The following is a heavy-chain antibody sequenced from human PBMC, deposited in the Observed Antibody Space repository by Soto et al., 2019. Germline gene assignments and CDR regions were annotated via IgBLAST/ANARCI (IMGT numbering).Heavy chain of an antibody. V-gene: IGHV3-21*01. CDR3: ARVPVRDIVLIMAREMDV. CDR1: GFTFSSYS. CDR2: ISSSSSYI. J-gene: IGHJ6*04. Sequence: GGSLRLSCAASGFTFSSYSMNWVRQAPGKGLEWVSSISSSSSYIYYADSVKGRFTISRDNAKNSLYLQMNSLRAEDTAVYYCARVPVRDIVLIMAREMDVWGKGTTVTVSS. D-gene: IGHD2-8*01.